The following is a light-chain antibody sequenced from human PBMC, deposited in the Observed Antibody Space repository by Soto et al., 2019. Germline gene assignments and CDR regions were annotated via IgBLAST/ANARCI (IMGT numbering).Light chain of an antibody. CDR1: QSISRD. CDR3: QQRNNWPLT. J-gene: IGKJ1*01. Sequence: ETVLTQSPATLSSSPGERATLSCRASQSISRDLAWYQQKPGQPPRLLICDVSNRATGVPARFSGSGSGTDFTLTISSLEPEDFAVYYCQQRNNWPLTFGQGTKVEIK. CDR2: DVS. V-gene: IGKV3-11*01.